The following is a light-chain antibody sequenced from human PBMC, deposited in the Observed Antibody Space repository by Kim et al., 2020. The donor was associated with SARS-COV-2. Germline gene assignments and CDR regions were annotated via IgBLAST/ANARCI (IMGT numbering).Light chain of an antibody. Sequence: LSPGERATLSCRASQSVNSNYLAWYQQRPGQAPRLLIYGASSRATGIPDRISGSGSGTDFTLTISRLEPEDFAVYYCKQYGTSPTSFGQGTKLEI. V-gene: IGKV3-20*01. CDR3: KQYGTSPTS. CDR1: QSVNSNY. J-gene: IGKJ2*01. CDR2: GAS.